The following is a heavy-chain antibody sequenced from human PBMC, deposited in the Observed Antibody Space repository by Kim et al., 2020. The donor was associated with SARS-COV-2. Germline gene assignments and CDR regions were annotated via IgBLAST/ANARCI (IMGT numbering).Heavy chain of an antibody. J-gene: IGHJ4*02. CDR2: IYHSGST. CDR3: ASLRGGSGSYLNY. V-gene: IGHV4-4*02. D-gene: IGHD3-10*01. CDR1: GGSISSSNW. Sequence: SETLSLICAVSGGSISSSNWWSWVRQPPGKGLEWIGEIYHSGSTNYNPSLKSRVTISVDKSKNQFSLKLSSVTAADTAVYYCASLRGGSGSYLNYWGQGTLVTVSS.